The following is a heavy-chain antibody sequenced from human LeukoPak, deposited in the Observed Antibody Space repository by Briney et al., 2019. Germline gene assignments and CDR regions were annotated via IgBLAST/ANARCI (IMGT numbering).Heavy chain of an antibody. CDR2: IKSKTDGGTT. D-gene: IGHD3-3*01. CDR1: GFTFSNAW. V-gene: IGHV3-15*01. Sequence: KPGGSLRLSCAASGFTFSNAWMSWVRQAPGKGLGWVGRIKSKTDGGTTDYAAPVKGRFTISRDDSKNTLYLQMNSLKTEDTAVYYCTTARHMYYDFWSGYYTIDYWGQGTLVTVSS. J-gene: IGHJ4*02. CDR3: TTARHMYYDFWSGYYTIDY.